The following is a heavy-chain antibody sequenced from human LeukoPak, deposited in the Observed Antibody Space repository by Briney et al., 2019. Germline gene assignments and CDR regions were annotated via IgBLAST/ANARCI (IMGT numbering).Heavy chain of an antibody. J-gene: IGHJ6*03. CDR1: GFTFSSFG. Sequence: GGSLRLPCAASGFTFSSFGMHWVRQAPGKGLEWVAVIPYDGSNKYYADSVKGRFTIARENSKNTLYLQMNSLTAEDTAVYYCAKVGDSSSHYYYYYMDVWGKGTTVTVSS. CDR3: AKVGDSSSHYYYYYMDV. D-gene: IGHD6-6*01. V-gene: IGHV3-30*18. CDR2: IPYDGSNK.